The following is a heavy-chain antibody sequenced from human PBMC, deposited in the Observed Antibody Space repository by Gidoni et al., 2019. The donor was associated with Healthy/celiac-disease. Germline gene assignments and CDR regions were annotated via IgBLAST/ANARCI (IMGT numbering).Heavy chain of an antibody. CDR2: ISYDGSNK. CDR1: GFTFSSYG. D-gene: IGHD1-7*01. J-gene: IGHJ3*02. V-gene: IGHV3-30*18. Sequence: QVQLVESGGGVVQPGRSLRLSCAASGFTFSSYGMHWVRQAPGKGLEWVAVISYDGSNKYYADSVKGRFTISRDNSKNTLYLQMNSLRAEDTAVYYCAKDLGGWNYVGRVGAFDIWGQGTMVTVSS. CDR3: AKDLGGWNYVGRVGAFDI.